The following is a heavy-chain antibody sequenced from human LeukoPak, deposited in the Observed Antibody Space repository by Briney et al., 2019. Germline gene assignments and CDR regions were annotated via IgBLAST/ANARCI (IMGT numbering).Heavy chain of an antibody. V-gene: IGHV3-11*01. Sequence: GGSLRLSCAVSGFTFSDTYMTWIRQAPGKGLESLSYISPSGTDISYADPVKGRFTISRDNAKNSLYLQMNSLRVEDTAVYYCTRDPRNLDYWGQGTLVTVSS. D-gene: IGHD1-14*01. CDR3: TRDPRNLDY. CDR1: GFTFSDTY. J-gene: IGHJ4*02. CDR2: ISPSGTDI.